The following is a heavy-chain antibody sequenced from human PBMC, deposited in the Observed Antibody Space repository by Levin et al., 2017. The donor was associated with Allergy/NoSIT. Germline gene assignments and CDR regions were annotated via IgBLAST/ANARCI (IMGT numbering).Heavy chain of an antibody. D-gene: IGHD2-2*01. V-gene: IGHV4-61*02. CDR1: GGSINSDHYY. CDR2: IYPSGST. Sequence: SETLSLTCTVSGGSINSDHYYWSWIRQPAGKGLEWIGRIYPSGSTNYNPSLKSRVTISVDTSKNQFSLRLTSVTAADTAGYYCARNGDSRLCSSASCSIYWYNWLDPWGQGTLVTVSS. J-gene: IGHJ5*02. CDR3: ARNGDSRLCSSASCSIYWYNWLDP.